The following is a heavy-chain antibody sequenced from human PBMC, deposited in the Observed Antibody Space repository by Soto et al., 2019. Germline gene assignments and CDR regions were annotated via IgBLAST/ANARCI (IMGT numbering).Heavy chain of an antibody. J-gene: IGHJ6*03. V-gene: IGHV3-74*01. CDR1: GFTFSSYW. CDR2: INSDGSST. CDR3: ARSVYYYYMDV. Sequence: GGSLRLSCAASGFTFSSYWMHWVRQAPGKGLVWVSRINSDGSSTSYADSVKGRFTISRDNAKNTLYLQMNSLRAEDTAVYYCARSVYYYYMDVWGKGTTVTVSS. D-gene: IGHD2-15*01.